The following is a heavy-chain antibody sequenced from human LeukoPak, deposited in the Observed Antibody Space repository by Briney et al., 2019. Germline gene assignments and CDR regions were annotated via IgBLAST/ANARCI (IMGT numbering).Heavy chain of an antibody. CDR1: GGSISTYY. CDR3: ARRVTGRGTYYFDY. V-gene: IGHV4-59*08. D-gene: IGHD3-16*01. Sequence: SETLSLTCTVSGGSISTYYWTWIGQPPGKGLEWIGYIYYSGRTNYNPALKSRVTISLDTSKNQFSLKLNPVTAADTAVYYCARRVTGRGTYYFDYWGQGTLVTVSS. CDR2: IYYSGRT. J-gene: IGHJ4*02.